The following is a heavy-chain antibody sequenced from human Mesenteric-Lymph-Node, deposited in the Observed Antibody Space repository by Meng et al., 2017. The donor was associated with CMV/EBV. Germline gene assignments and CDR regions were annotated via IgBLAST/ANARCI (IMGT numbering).Heavy chain of an antibody. V-gene: IGHV3-23*01. CDR1: GFTFSSYT. CDR2: ISGSGGST. CDR3: ARRKLEKAAFDI. D-gene: IGHD1-1*01. J-gene: IGHJ3*02. Sequence: GESLKISCAASGFTFSSYTMTWVRQAPGKGLQWVSGISGSGGSTYYADSVKGRFTISRDNAKNSLYLQMNSLRAEDTALYYCARRKLEKAAFDIWGQGTMVTVSS.